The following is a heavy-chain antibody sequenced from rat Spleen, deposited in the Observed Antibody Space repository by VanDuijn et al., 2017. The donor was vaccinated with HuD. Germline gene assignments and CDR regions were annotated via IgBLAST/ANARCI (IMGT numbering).Heavy chain of an antibody. D-gene: IGHD1-12*02. CDR3: ARSEGTHYYLPFAD. J-gene: IGHJ3*01. Sequence: EVQLQESGPGLVKPSQSLSLTCSVTGYSITSNYWGWIRKFPGNKMEWMGYISYSGSTSYNPSLKSRISLTRDTSKNQFFLQVNSVTTEDTATYYCARSEGTHYYLPFADWGQGTLVTVSS. CDR2: ISYSGST. V-gene: IGHV3-1*01. CDR1: GYSITSNY.